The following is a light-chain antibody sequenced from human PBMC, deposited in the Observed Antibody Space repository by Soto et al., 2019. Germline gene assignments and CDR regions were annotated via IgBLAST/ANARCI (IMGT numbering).Light chain of an antibody. CDR3: QQYDSSPWT. CDR2: GAS. J-gene: IGKJ1*01. Sequence: ESVLTQSPGTLSLSPGERATLSCRASQSVRSSFLAWYQLKPGQAPRPLIYGASSRATGIPDRFSGSGSGTDFTLTISRLEPEDLAVYYCQQYDSSPWTFGQGTKVEIK. CDR1: QSVRSSF. V-gene: IGKV3-20*01.